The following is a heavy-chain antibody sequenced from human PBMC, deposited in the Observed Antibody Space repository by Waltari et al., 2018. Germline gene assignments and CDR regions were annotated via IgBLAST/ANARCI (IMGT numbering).Heavy chain of an antibody. Sequence: QVQLVQSGAEVKKPGSSVKVSCKASGGTFSSYAISWVRQAPGQGLEWMGGISPIFGTANYEQKFQGIVTITTDDSTSTSYMELSSLRSEDTAVYYCARATTTYCSSTSYYANYYYYYMDVWGKGTTVTVSS. CDR3: ARATTTYCSSTSYYANYYYYYMDV. V-gene: IGHV1-69*05. CDR2: ISPIFGTA. CDR1: GGTFSSYA. D-gene: IGHD2-2*01. J-gene: IGHJ6*03.